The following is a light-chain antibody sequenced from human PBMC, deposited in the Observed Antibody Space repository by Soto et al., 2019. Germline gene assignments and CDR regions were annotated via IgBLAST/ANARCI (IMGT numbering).Light chain of an antibody. Sequence: DIQMTQSPSSLSASVGDRVTITCQASQDVRKYLSWYQQKARKAPKLLIYDASNLETGVPSRFSGSGSGTDFTFTISSLQPEDIATYYCQQRHNLPHTFGPATKVDIK. J-gene: IGKJ3*01. CDR3: QQRHNLPHT. CDR2: DAS. V-gene: IGKV1-33*01. CDR1: QDVRKY.